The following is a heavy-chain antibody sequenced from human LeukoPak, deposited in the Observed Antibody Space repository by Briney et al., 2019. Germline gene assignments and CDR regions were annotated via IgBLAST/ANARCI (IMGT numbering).Heavy chain of an antibody. V-gene: IGHV3-21*04. CDR1: GFTFSTYS. D-gene: IGHD2-8*01. J-gene: IGHJ6*03. Sequence: GESLRLSCAASGFTFSTYSMNWVRQAPGRGLEWVSSITTSTTVPHIFYADSVTGRFTISRDNSKNTLYLHMNSLRADDTAVYYCAKMEGQRLYDYCMDVWGRGTTVTVSS. CDR2: ITTSTTVPHI. CDR3: AKMEGQRLYDYCMDV.